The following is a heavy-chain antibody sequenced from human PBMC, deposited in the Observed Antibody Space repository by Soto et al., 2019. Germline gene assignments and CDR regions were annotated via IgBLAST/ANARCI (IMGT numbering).Heavy chain of an antibody. CDR1: GGSISSGGYY. CDR3: ARVLIVVVPAASRDYYMDV. CDR2: IYYSGST. V-gene: IGHV4-31*03. D-gene: IGHD2-2*01. Sequence: SETLSLTCTVSGGSISSGGYYWSWIRQHPGKGLEWIGYIYYSGSTYYNPSLKSRVTISVDTSKNQFSLKLSSVIAADTAVFYWARVLIVVVPAASRDYYMDVWGKGTTVTVSS. J-gene: IGHJ6*03.